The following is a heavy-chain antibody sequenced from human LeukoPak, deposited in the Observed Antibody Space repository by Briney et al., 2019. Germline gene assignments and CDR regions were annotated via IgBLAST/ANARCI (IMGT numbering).Heavy chain of an antibody. D-gene: IGHD6-19*01. CDR1: GYTFTGYH. CDR3: ARPKGIAVAGTSKNNWFDP. V-gene: IGHV1-2*02. CDR2: INPNSSGT. Sequence: SVKVSCKASGYTFTGYHMHWVRQAPGQGLEWMGWINPNSSGTNYAKKFQGRVTMTRDASISTAYMELSRLRSDDTAVYYCARPKGIAVAGTSKNNWFDPWGQGTLVTVSS. J-gene: IGHJ5*02.